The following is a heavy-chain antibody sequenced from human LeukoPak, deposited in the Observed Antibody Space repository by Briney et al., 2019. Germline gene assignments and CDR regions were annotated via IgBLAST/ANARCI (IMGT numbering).Heavy chain of an antibody. J-gene: IGHJ4*02. V-gene: IGHV3-30*03. CDR2: IAADGGVR. CDR3: AREATWGQWYFDH. D-gene: IGHD6-19*01. Sequence: GRSLGLSCVASGITFSSHGMDWVRQAPGKGLEWVAVIAADGGVRHYADSVKGRFTLSRDNSKNTLYLQMNSLSVEDTAVYYCAREATWGQWYFDHWGQGTPVTVSS. CDR1: GITFSSHG.